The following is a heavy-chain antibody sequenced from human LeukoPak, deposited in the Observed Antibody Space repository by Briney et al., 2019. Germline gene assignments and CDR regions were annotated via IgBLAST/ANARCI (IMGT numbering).Heavy chain of an antibody. CDR1: GFTFSIHW. Sequence: PGGSLRLSCAASGFTFSIHWMHWVRQAPGKGLVWVSRINSDGSSTSYADSVKGRFTISRDNARNTQYLQMNSLRAEDTAVYYCARGSSGWYLDAFDIWGQGTMVTVSS. J-gene: IGHJ3*02. CDR3: ARGSSGWYLDAFDI. V-gene: IGHV3-74*01. CDR2: INSDGSST. D-gene: IGHD6-19*01.